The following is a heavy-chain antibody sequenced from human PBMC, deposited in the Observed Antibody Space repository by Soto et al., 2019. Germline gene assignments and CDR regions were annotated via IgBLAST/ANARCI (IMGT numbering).Heavy chain of an antibody. CDR2: INSDGSAT. D-gene: IGHD5-18*01. V-gene: IGHV3-74*01. Sequence: GSLRLSCAASGFTFSSYWMHWVRQTAGKGLVWVSQINSDGSATRYADSVKGRFTISRDNAKNTVYLQMNSLRAEDTAVYYCATLNSFGSDYWGQGTLVTVSS. CDR3: ATLNSFGSDY. CDR1: GFTFSSYW. J-gene: IGHJ4*02.